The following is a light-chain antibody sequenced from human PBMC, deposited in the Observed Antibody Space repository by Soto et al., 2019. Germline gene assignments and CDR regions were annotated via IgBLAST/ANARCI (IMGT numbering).Light chain of an antibody. CDR1: QGISSA. CDR3: QQFNNYSWT. Sequence: AIQLTQSPSSLSASVGDRVTITCRASQGISSALAWYQQKPGKAPKLLIYDASSLESGVPSRFSGSGSGTDFTLTISSLQPEDFETYYCQQFNNYSWTFGQGTKVDIK. V-gene: IGKV1D-13*01. J-gene: IGKJ1*01. CDR2: DAS.